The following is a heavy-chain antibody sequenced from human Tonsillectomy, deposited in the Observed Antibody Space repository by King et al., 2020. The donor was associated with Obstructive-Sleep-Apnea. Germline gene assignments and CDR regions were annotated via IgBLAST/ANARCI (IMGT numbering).Heavy chain of an antibody. CDR1: VGSFSDYS. CDR3: ARGSGAAAVNWFDP. D-gene: IGHD6-13*01. V-gene: IGHV4-34*01. Sequence: VQLQQCGAGLLKPSETLSLTCAVFVGSFSDYSWSWIRQPPGKGLECIGEINHVGSTNYNPSLKRRGAVSAATAKDQFSLGLTSVTAADTAVYYCARGSGAAAVNWFDPWGQGTLVTVSS. CDR2: INHVGST. J-gene: IGHJ5*02.